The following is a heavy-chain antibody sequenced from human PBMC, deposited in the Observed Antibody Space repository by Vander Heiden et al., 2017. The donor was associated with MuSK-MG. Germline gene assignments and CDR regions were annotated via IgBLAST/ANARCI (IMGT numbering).Heavy chain of an antibody. CDR3: ARRGVGATYWFDP. CDR1: GGSISSSSYY. J-gene: IGHJ5*02. CDR2: IYYSGST. V-gene: IGHV4-39*01. D-gene: IGHD1-26*01. Sequence: QLQLQESGPGLVKPSETLSLTCTVSGGSISSSSYYWGWIRQPPGKGLEWIGSIYYSGSTYYNPSLKSRVTISVDTSKNQFSLKLRSVTAADTAVYYCARRGVGATYWFDPWGQGTLVTVSS.